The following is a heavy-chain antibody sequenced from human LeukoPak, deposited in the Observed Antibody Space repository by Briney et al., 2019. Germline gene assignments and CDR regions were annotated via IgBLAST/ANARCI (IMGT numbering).Heavy chain of an antibody. Sequence: ASVKVSCKASGGTFSSYAISWVRQAPGQGLEWMGGIIPIFGTANYAQKFQGRVTITTDESTSTAYMELSSLRSEDTAVYYCARANRWLLQQDAFDIWGQGTMVTVSS. CDR3: ARANRWLLQQDAFDI. CDR2: IIPIFGTA. D-gene: IGHD3-22*01. CDR1: GGTFSSYA. V-gene: IGHV1-69*05. J-gene: IGHJ3*02.